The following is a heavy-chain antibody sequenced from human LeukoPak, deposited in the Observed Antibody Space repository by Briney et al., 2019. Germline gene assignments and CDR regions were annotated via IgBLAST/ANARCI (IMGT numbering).Heavy chain of an antibody. CDR1: GFTFSSYG. J-gene: IGHJ6*03. Sequence: GRSLRLSCAASGFTFSSYGMHWVRQAPGKGLEWVALIWSGASAGLYADSVKGRFTISRDGSRNTMYLQMDSLRAEDTAVYHCARDIWNDGNYYMDVWGKGTTVTVSS. CDR3: ARDIWNDGNYYMDV. V-gene: IGHV3-33*08. D-gene: IGHD1-1*01. CDR2: IWSGASAG.